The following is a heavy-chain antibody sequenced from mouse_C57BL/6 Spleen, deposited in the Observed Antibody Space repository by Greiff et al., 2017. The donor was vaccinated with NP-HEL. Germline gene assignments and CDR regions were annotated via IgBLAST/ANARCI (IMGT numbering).Heavy chain of an antibody. Sequence: EVQRVESGGGLVKPGGSLKLSCAASGFTFSDYGMHWVRQAPEKGLEWVAYISSGSSTIYYADTVKGRFTISRDNAKNTLFLQMTSLRSEDTAMYYCARTELRPYAMDYWGQGTSVTVSS. J-gene: IGHJ4*01. V-gene: IGHV5-17*01. CDR1: GFTFSDYG. CDR2: ISSGSSTI. D-gene: IGHD3-2*02. CDR3: ARTELRPYAMDY.